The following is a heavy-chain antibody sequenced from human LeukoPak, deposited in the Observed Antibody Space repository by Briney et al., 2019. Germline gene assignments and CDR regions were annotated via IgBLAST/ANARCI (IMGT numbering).Heavy chain of an antibody. J-gene: IGHJ4*02. CDR3: ARDYSSSWYDGDY. Sequence: ASVKVSCKASGYTFTGYYMHWARQAPGQGLEWMGWINPNSGGTNYAQKFQGRVTMTRDTSISTAYMELSRLRSDDTAVYYCARDYSSSWYDGDYWGQGTLVTVSS. D-gene: IGHD6-13*01. V-gene: IGHV1-2*02. CDR2: INPNSGGT. CDR1: GYTFTGYY.